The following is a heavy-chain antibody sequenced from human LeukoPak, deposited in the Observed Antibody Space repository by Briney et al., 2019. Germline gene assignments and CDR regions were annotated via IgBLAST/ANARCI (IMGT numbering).Heavy chain of an antibody. J-gene: IGHJ6*02. CDR2: IYYSGSA. Sequence: SETLSLTCTVSGGSMRSGGYYWSWIRQHPGKGLEWIGHIYYSGSAYYNPSLKSRITISVDTSKNQFSLKLSSVTAADTAIYFCARTSYYDSGGFDYYYYGLDVWGQGTTVTVSS. CDR1: GGSMRSGGYY. D-gene: IGHD3-22*01. V-gene: IGHV4-31*03. CDR3: ARTSYYDSGGFDYYYYGLDV.